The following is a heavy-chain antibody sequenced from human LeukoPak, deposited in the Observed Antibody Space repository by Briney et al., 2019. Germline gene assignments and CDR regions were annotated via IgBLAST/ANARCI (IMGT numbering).Heavy chain of an antibody. CDR1: GFTFSDYY. V-gene: IGHV3-11*01. Sequence: PGGSLRLSCAASGFTFSDYYMSWIRQAPGKGLEGVSYISSSGSTIYYADSVKGRFTISRDNAKNSLYLQMNSLRAEDTAVYYCTRISREEVGATPGYFDYWGQGTLVTVSS. J-gene: IGHJ4*02. D-gene: IGHD1-26*01. CDR3: TRISREEVGATPGYFDY. CDR2: ISSSGSTI.